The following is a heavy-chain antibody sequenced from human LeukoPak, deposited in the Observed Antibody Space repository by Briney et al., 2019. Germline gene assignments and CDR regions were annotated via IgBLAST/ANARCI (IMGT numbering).Heavy chain of an antibody. CDR1: GGSFSGYY. CDR3: QGSGTTRGYYYGMDV. D-gene: IGHD1-14*01. Sequence: KPSETLSLMCAVYGGSFSGYYWSWIRQPPGKGLEWIGEINDSVSTNYNPSLKSRVTISVHTSKNQFSLKLSSVTAADTAVYYCQGSGTTRGYYYGMDVWGQGTTVTVSS. V-gene: IGHV4-34*03. CDR2: INDSVST. J-gene: IGHJ6*02.